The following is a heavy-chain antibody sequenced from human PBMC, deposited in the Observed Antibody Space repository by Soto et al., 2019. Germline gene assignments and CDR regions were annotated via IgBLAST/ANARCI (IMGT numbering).Heavy chain of an antibody. CDR2: LSGNNGNT. J-gene: IGHJ4*02. CDR3: ASDERAYCSSVNCEPYFHY. D-gene: IGHD2-15*01. Sequence: QVQLVQSGAEVKKPGASVKVSCKTSGYTFTTYGVSWVRQAPGLGLEWMGWLSGNNGNTNSAPKFHGRVSMTTDTSTSTAYMELRGLRSDDTAVYYCASDERAYCSSVNCEPYFHYWGQGTLVTVSS. CDR1: GYTFTTYG. V-gene: IGHV1-18*01.